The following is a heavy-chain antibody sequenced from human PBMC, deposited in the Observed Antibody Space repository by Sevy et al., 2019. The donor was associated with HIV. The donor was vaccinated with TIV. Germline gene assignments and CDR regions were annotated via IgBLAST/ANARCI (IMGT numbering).Heavy chain of an antibody. CDR2: ISGSGDST. Sequence: GGSLRLSCAASGFTFSNYAINWVRQAPGKGLEWVSRISGSGDSTFYADSVKGGFNNSRDISKNTVHLQMNSLRVEDTALYYCAKVVVPADIDPFYYYAYGMDVWGQGTMVTVSS. CDR3: AKVVVPADIDPFYYYAYGMDV. V-gene: IGHV3-23*01. J-gene: IGHJ6*02. D-gene: IGHD2-2*01. CDR1: GFTFSNYA.